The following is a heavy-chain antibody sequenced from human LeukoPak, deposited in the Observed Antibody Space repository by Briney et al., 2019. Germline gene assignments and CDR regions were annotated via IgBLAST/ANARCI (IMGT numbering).Heavy chain of an antibody. CDR3: ARIKVVYDSRGYFGYYFDY. J-gene: IGHJ4*02. V-gene: IGHV2-26*01. CDR2: IFSNDEK. Sequence: SGPTLVNPTETLTLTCTVSGFSLSNARMGVSWIRQPPGKALEWLAHIFSNDEKSYSTSLKSRLTISKDTSKSQVVLTMTNMDPVDTATYYCARIKVVYDSRGYFGYYFDYWGQGTLVTVSS. CDR1: GFSLSNARMG. D-gene: IGHD3-22*01.